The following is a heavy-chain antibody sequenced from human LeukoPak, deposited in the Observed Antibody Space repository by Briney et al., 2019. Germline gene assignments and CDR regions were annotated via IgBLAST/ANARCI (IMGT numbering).Heavy chain of an antibody. D-gene: IGHD3-10*01. CDR3: AKGGSHYYGSGSCAPRSSPFDY. CDR2: ISGSGGST. CDR1: GFTFSSYA. Sequence: GGSLRLSCAASGFTFSSYAMSWVRQAPGKGLEWVSAISGSGGSTYYADSVKGRFTISRDNSKNTLYLQMNSLRAEDTAVYYCAKGGSHYYGSGSCAPRSSPFDYWGQGTLVTVSS. V-gene: IGHV3-23*01. J-gene: IGHJ4*02.